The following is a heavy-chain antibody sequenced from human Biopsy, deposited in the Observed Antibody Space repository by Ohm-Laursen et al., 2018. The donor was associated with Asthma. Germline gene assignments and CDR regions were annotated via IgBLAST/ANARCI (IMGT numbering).Heavy chain of an antibody. J-gene: IGHJ6*02. CDR2: ISYGGKT. Sequence: TLSLTCTGSGGSMTPTSHYWDWIRQAPGKGLEWFGYISYGGKTSYNPSLKNRVTISRDTSKNQFSLRLTSVNAADTAVYFCARRITIFGVVQKDHGMDAWGQGTTVIVSS. D-gene: IGHD3-3*01. V-gene: IGHV4-39*01. CDR3: ARRITIFGVVQKDHGMDA. CDR1: GGSMTPTSHY.